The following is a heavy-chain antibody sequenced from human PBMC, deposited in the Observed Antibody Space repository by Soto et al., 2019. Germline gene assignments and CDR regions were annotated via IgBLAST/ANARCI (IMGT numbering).Heavy chain of an antibody. Sequence: QVQLVESGGGVVQPGRSLRLSCAASGFTFSSYGMHWVRQAPGKGLEWVAVISYDGSNKYSADSVKGRFTISRDNSKNTLYLQMNSLRAEDTAVYYCARDRNRGIAVAAVDYWGQGTLVTVSS. CDR2: ISYDGSNK. D-gene: IGHD6-19*01. CDR3: ARDRNRGIAVAAVDY. J-gene: IGHJ4*02. CDR1: GFTFSSYG. V-gene: IGHV3-30*03.